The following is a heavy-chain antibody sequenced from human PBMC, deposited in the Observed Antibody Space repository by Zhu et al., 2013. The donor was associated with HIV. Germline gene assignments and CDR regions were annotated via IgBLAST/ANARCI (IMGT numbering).Heavy chain of an antibody. D-gene: IGHD1-26*01. J-gene: IGHJ4*02. Sequence: QVQLVQSGAEVKKPGSSVKVSCKTSGGTLNSDAITWVRQAPGQGLEWMGWMNPNSANTGYAQKFRGRVTLTRDTSISTAYMELSSLTSEDTAVYYCARGRVVGAASPADYWGRGTVVTVSS. CDR2: MNPNSANT. CDR3: ARGRVVGAASPADY. CDR1: GGTLNSDA. V-gene: IGHV1-8*02.